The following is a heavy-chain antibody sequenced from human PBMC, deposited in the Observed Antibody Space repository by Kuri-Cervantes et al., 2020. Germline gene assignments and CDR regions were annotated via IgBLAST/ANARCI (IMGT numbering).Heavy chain of an antibody. V-gene: IGHV3-30*18. D-gene: IGHD3-22*01. CDR3: AKDHSSDYYYFDY. CDR2: ISYDGSNK. CDR1: GFTFSSYG. Sequence: GESLKISCAASGFTFSSYGMHWVRQAPGKGLEWVAVISYDGSNKYYADSVKGRFTISRDNSKNTLYLQMNSLRAEDTAVYYCAKDHSSDYYYFDYWGQGTLVTVS. J-gene: IGHJ4*02.